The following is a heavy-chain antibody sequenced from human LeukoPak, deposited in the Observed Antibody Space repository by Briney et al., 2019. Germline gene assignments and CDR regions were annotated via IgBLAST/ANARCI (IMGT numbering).Heavy chain of an antibody. V-gene: IGHV3-74*01. CDR3: ARGRGYTYGSLFY. CDR2: INSDGSST. CDR1: GFTPSSYR. Sequence: GGALRVSSAASGFTPSSYRMHWVPHAPGKGLVWASRINSDGSSTTYADSVKGRFTISRDNAKNTLFLQMNSLRAEDTAVYYCARGRGYTYGSLFYWGPGTLVTVSS. J-gene: IGHJ4*02. D-gene: IGHD5-18*01.